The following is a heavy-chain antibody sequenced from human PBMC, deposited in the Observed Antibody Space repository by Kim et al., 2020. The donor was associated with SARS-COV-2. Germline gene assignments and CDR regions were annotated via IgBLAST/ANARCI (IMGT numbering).Heavy chain of an antibody. Sequence: GGSLRLSCAASGFTFSSYDMHWVRQGTEKCLEWVSSIGTKADTYYPDSVNDRFTISRENAKDSFYLQMNSLRAEDTAVYYCARGPIEEGIRATKGYFDLWGRSTVVTVSS. CDR1: GFTFSSYD. CDR3: ARGPIEEGIRATKGYFDL. D-gene: IGHD1-20*01. J-gene: IGHJ2*01. V-gene: IGHV3-13*04. CDR2: IGTKADT.